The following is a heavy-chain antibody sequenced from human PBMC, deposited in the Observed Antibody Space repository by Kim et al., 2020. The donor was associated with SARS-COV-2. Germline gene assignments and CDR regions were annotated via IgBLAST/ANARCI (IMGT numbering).Heavy chain of an antibody. CDR3: AHSSSDHYYYGMDV. J-gene: IGHJ6*02. D-gene: IGHD6-6*01. Sequence: AQKFQGRVTITADESTGTAYMELSSLRSEDTAVYYCAHSSSDHYYYGMDVWGQGTTVTVSS. V-gene: IGHV1-69*01.